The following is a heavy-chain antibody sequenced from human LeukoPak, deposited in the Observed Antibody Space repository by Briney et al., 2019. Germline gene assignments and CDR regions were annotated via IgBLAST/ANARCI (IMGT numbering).Heavy chain of an antibody. CDR1: GYTFTGYY. Sequence: ASVKVSCKASGYTFTGYYMHWVRQAPGQGLEWMGWINPNSGGTNYAQKFQGRVTMTRDTSIGTAYMELSRLRSDDTAVYYCARDLSLGWFGELFGYYFDYWGQGTLVTVSS. CDR2: INPNSGGT. V-gene: IGHV1-2*02. CDR3: ARDLSLGWFGELFGYYFDY. J-gene: IGHJ4*02. D-gene: IGHD3-10*01.